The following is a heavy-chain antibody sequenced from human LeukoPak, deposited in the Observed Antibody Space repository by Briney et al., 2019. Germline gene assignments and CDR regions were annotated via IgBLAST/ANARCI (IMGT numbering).Heavy chain of an antibody. CDR1: GFTFSSYG. CDR3: ARDKVGYYYDSSGYPDY. Sequence: PGGSLRLSCAASGFTFSSYGIHWVRQAPGKGLEWVAFIRYDGSNKYYADSVKGRFTISRDNSKNTLYLQMNSLRAEDTAVYYCARDKVGYYYDSSGYPDYWGQGTLVTVSS. V-gene: IGHV3-30*02. J-gene: IGHJ4*02. CDR2: IRYDGSNK. D-gene: IGHD3-22*01.